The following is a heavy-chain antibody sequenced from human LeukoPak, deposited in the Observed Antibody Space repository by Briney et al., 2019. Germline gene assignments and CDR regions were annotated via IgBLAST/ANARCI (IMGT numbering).Heavy chain of an antibody. D-gene: IGHD6-13*01. Sequence: GSLRLSCAASGFTFSSYSMNWVRQAPGKGLEWVSSISSSSSYIYYADSVKGRFTISRDNAKNSLYLQMNSLRAEDTAVYYCASFSSWYLYFQHWGQGTLVTVSS. V-gene: IGHV3-21*01. CDR1: GFTFSSYS. CDR2: ISSSSSYI. J-gene: IGHJ1*01. CDR3: ASFSSWYLYFQH.